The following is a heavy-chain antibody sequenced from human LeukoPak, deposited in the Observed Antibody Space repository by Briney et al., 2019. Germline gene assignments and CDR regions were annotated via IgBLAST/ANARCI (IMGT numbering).Heavy chain of an antibody. Sequence: PGTSLRVSCTASGFSISGDAMHWVRQAPGKGLQWVADISFDGKNKYYADSVKGRFTISRDNSKNTLYLQMNSLRTDDTALFYCARETHDALDLWRRATMVTVSS. J-gene: IGHJ3*01. CDR1: GFSISGDA. CDR3: ARETHDALDL. CDR2: ISFDGKNK. V-gene: IGHV3-30*04.